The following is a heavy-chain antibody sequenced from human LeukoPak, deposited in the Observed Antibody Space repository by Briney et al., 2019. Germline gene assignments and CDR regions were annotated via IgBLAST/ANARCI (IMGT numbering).Heavy chain of an antibody. Sequence: SETLSLTCAVYGGSLSGYHWSWIRQPPGKGLEWIGEINHSGSTNYNPSLKSRVTISVDTSKNQLSLKLSSMTAADTAVYYCARQWLESPLLDYWGQGTLVTVSS. CDR3: ARQWLESPLLDY. V-gene: IGHV4-34*01. CDR2: INHSGST. J-gene: IGHJ4*02. D-gene: IGHD6-19*01. CDR1: GGSLSGYH.